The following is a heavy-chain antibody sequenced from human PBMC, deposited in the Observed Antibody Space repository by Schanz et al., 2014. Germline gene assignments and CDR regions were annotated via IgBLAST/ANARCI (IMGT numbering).Heavy chain of an antibody. CDR2: ISAYNGNT. CDR1: GYTFTSYG. Sequence: QVQLVQSGDEVKKPGASVKVSCKASGYTFTSYGINWVRQAPGQGLEWMGWISAYNGNTNYAQKLQGRVTMTRDTSTSTVYMELSSLRSDDTAVYYCARGGYSSGWYDRDIAHFDYWGQGTLVTVSS. J-gene: IGHJ4*02. CDR3: ARGGYSSGWYDRDIAHFDY. D-gene: IGHD6-19*01. V-gene: IGHV1-18*01.